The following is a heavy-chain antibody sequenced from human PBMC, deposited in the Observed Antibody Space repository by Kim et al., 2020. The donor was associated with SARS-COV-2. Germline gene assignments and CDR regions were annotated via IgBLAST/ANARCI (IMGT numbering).Heavy chain of an antibody. V-gene: IGHV3-23*01. CDR3: AKRLDY. CDR2: GSGVSS. Sequence: GSGVSSYYGDSVKGRFTISRDKSKNTLYLQMDSRRAEDTAVYYCAKRLDYWGQGTLVTVSS. J-gene: IGHJ4*02.